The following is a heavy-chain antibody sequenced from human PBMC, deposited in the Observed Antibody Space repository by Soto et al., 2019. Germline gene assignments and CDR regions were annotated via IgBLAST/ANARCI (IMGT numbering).Heavy chain of an antibody. V-gene: IGHV3-23*01. CDR1: GFTFSIYA. J-gene: IGHJ4*02. CDR2: MTGSGGDI. D-gene: IGHD2-21*02. CDR3: AKDAVYGDGLWLAAN. Sequence: GGSLRLSCAASGFTFSIYAMMWVRQPPGKGQEWVAGMTGSGGDIRYADSVKGRFTISKDNSKNTLHLQMNSLRAEDTAMYYCAKDAVYGDGLWLAANWGQGTLVTVSS.